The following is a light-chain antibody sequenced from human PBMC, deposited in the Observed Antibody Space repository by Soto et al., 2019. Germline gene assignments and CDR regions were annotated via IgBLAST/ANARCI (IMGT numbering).Light chain of an antibody. CDR3: QQSDSIPIT. J-gene: IGKJ5*01. V-gene: IGKV1-39*01. CDR2: AAS. CDR1: QTISRN. Sequence: DIQMTQSPSSLSASVGDRFTIPCRASQTISRNLNWYQQKPAKAPKVLXYAASSLQSGVPPRFSGSGSGTDFTLAISSLQTEDFETYYCQQSDSIPITFGQGTRLE.